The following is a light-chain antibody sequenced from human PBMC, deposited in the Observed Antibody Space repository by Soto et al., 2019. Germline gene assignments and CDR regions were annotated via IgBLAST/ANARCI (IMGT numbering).Light chain of an antibody. CDR1: HSLIKW. J-gene: IGKJ5*01. V-gene: IGKV1-39*01. CDR3: QQSYSTPIT. Sequence: DIQMTQSPITQSASLLYIFTITFRASHSLIKWLAWYQQKPGKAPKLLIYAASSLQSGVPSRFSGSGSGTDFTLTISSLQPEDFATYYCQQSYSTPITFGQGTRLEIK. CDR2: AAS.